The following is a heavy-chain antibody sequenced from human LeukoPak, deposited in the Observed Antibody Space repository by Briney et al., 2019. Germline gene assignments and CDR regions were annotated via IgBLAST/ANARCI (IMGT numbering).Heavy chain of an antibody. CDR1: GFTFSRYA. CDR2: ISGSGGST. Sequence: GGSLRLSCAASGFTFSRYAKSWVPQAPGKGLEWVSGISGSGGSTYYADSVKGRFTISRDNSKNTLYLQMNSLRAEDTAVYYCAKAREGYYYDSSGYYGYFDYWGQGTLVTVSS. D-gene: IGHD3-22*01. CDR3: AKAREGYYYDSSGYYGYFDY. J-gene: IGHJ4*02. V-gene: IGHV3-23*01.